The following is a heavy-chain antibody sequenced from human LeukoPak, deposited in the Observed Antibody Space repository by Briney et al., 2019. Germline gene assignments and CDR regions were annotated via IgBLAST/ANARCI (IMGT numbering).Heavy chain of an antibody. D-gene: IGHD3-10*01. CDR2: INPNGGAT. J-gene: IGHJ4*02. CDR1: GYTFTHYH. CDR3: ARVMVAWFGDKAFDY. V-gene: IGHV1-46*01. Sequence: GASVKVSCKASGYTFTHYHIHWVRQAPGQGLECMGIINPNGGATSYTQKFQGRVTMTRDTSTSTVYMELSSLRSEDTAVYYCARVMVAWFGDKAFDYWGQGTLVTVSS.